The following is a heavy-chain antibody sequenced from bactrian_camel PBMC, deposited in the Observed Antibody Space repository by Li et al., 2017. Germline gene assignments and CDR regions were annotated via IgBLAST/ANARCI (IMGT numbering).Heavy chain of an antibody. CDR1: EYTGS. V-gene: IGHV3S60*01. D-gene: IGHD6*01. CDR3: AATPLNLYGGSWYSAYEYNY. CDR2: IRWGTWT. Sequence: HVQLVESGGGSVQPGGSLRLSCAASEYTGSMAWFRQAPGKEREEREGIAGIRWGTWTEYAESVKGRFTISKDNTKNTLYLQMNSLKPEDTGVYYCAATPLNLYGGSWYSAYEYNYWGQGTQVTVS. J-gene: IGHJ4*01.